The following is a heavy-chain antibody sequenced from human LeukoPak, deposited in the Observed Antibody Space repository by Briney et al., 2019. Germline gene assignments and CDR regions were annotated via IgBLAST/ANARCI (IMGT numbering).Heavy chain of an antibody. CDR3: ARLGVMVRGASDQITAFDI. Sequence: LGESLKISCKGSGYSFTSYWIGWVRQMPGKGLEWLGIIYPGDSDIRYSPSFEGQVTISVDKSTTTAYLQWSSLKASDSAIYYCARLGVMVRGASDQITAFDIWGQGTLVTISS. J-gene: IGHJ3*02. CDR1: GYSFTSYW. CDR2: IYPGDSDI. D-gene: IGHD3-10*01. V-gene: IGHV5-51*01.